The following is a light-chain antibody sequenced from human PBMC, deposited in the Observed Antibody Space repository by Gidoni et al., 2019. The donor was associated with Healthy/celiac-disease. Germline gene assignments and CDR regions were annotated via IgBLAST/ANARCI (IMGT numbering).Light chain of an antibody. CDR2: DAS. CDR1: QSISSW. J-gene: IGKJ1*01. V-gene: IGKV1-5*01. CDR3: QQYNSDPWT. Sequence: DIQMTQSPSTLSASVGDRVTITCRASQSISSWLAWYQPKPGKAPKLLIYDASRLESGVPSRFSGSGSGTEFTLTISSLQPDDFATYYCQQYNSDPWTCGQGTKVEIK.